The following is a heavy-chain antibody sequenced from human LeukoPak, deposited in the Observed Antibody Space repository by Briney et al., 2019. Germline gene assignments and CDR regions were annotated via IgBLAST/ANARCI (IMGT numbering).Heavy chain of an antibody. Sequence: PGGSLRLSCAASGFIFSDYSMNWVRQAPGKGLEWISYIGISSGNTKYADSVKGRFTISGDNAKNSLYLQMNSLRVEDTAVYHCSRDGGEGGNSAFDIWGQGTMVTVSS. CDR2: IGISSGNT. D-gene: IGHD3-16*01. J-gene: IGHJ3*02. V-gene: IGHV3-48*04. CDR3: SRDGGEGGNSAFDI. CDR1: GFIFSDYS.